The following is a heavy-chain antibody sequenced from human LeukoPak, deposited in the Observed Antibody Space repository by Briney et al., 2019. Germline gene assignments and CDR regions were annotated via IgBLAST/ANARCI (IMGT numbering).Heavy chain of an antibody. J-gene: IGHJ6*02. CDR3: ATAGSSELLWDYAMDV. V-gene: IGHV3-53*04. D-gene: IGHD3-10*01. CDR2: SYAGGST. CDR1: GFTVSSNY. Sequence: GGSLRLSCAASGFTVSSNYMSWVRQAPGKGLEWVALSYAGGSTYYADAVNGRFTTSTHTSKNTLHLQMNSLRVEDTAVYYCATAGSSELLWDYAMDVWGQGTTVTVSS.